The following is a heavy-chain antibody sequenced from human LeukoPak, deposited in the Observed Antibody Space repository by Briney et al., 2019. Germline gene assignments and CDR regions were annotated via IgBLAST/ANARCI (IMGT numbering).Heavy chain of an antibody. V-gene: IGHV4-30-2*05. CDR1: GGSISSGGYS. J-gene: IGHJ6*02. CDR2: IYHNGNT. D-gene: IGHD3-22*01. CDR3: ARWALTADTYYYDSSGYYFSDV. Sequence: SQTLSLTCAVSGGSISSGGYSWSWIRQPPGKGLEWIGYIYHNGNTYYNPSLKSRVTISVDTSKNQFSLKLSSVTAADTAVYYCARWALTADTYYYDSSGYYFSDVWGQGTTVTVSS.